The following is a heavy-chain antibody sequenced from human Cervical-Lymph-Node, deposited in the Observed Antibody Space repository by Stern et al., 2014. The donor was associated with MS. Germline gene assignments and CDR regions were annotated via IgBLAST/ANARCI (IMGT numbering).Heavy chain of an antibody. CDR2: ISYDGSDK. D-gene: IGHD5-12*01. Sequence: VQLVESGGGVVQPGRSLRLSCAASGFTFSYHAMHWVRQAPGKGLEWAAVISYDGSDKNDADSVKGRFTISRDNSRNTLYLQMNSLRVDDTAVYYCARGGAVATSDYYFDYWGQGILVTVSS. V-gene: IGHV3-30*01. J-gene: IGHJ4*02. CDR1: GFTFSYHA. CDR3: ARGGAVATSDYYFDY.